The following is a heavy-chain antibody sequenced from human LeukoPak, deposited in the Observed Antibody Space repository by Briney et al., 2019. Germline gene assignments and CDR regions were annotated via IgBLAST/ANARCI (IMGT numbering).Heavy chain of an antibody. Sequence: PGGSLRLSCAASGFTFDDYGMSWVRHAPGKGLEWVSGINWNGGSTGYADSVKGRFTISRDSSKNTLYLQMNSLRAEDTAVYYCAKDQNGRLLWFGESDETPPFDYWGQGTLVTVSS. CDR3: AKDQNGRLLWFGESDETPPFDY. D-gene: IGHD3-10*01. CDR2: INWNGGST. CDR1: GFTFDDYG. V-gene: IGHV3-20*04. J-gene: IGHJ4*02.